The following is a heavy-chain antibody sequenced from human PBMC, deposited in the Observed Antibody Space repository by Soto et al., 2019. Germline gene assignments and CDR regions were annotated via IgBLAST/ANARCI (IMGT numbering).Heavy chain of an antibody. V-gene: IGHV1-18*01. CDR1: GYTFTNYG. Sequence: RASVKVSCKASGYTFTNYGISWVRQAPGQGLEWMGWISAYNGHTKYPEKLQGRVTMTTDTSTTTAYMDLRSLRSDDTAVYYCARDSTNDYGDYWLDTWGQGTLVTVSS. CDR3: ARDSTNDYGDYWLDT. D-gene: IGHD4-17*01. CDR2: ISAYNGHT. J-gene: IGHJ5*02.